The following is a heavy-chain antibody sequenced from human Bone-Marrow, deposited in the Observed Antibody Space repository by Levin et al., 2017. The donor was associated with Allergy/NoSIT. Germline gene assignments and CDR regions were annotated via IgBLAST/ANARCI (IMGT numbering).Heavy chain of an antibody. D-gene: IGHD3-22*01. CDR1: GFTFSGYY. J-gene: IGHJ4*02. CDR3: ARDYHDSGGSDY. Sequence: PVVSVKVSCKASGFTFSGYYIHWVRQAPGQGLQWMGWIHPNNGATNYAQQFLGRVTLTRDNSISTAYMQISRLTSDDTAVYYCARDYHDSGGSDYWGQGSLVSVSS. CDR2: IHPNNGAT. V-gene: IGHV1-2*02.